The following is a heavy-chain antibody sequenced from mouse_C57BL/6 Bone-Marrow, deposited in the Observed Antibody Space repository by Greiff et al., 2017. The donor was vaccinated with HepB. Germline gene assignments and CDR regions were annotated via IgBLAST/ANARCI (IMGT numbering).Heavy chain of an antibody. Sequence: QVQLQQSGPELVKPGASVKISCKASGYAFSSSWMNWVKQRPGKGLEWIGRIYPGDGDTNYNGKFKGKATLTADKSSSTAYMQLSSLTSEDAAVYFFARGYGYYFDYWGQGTTLTVSS. D-gene: IGHD2-2*01. CDR2: IYPGDGDT. J-gene: IGHJ2*01. V-gene: IGHV1-82*01. CDR1: GYAFSSSW. CDR3: ARGYGYYFDY.